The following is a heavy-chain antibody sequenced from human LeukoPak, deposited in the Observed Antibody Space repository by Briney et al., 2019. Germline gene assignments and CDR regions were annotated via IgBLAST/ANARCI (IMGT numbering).Heavy chain of an antibody. J-gene: IGHJ6*03. V-gene: IGHV3-48*03. D-gene: IGHD2-2*01. Sequence: AGGSLRLSCAASGFTFSSYEMNWVRQAPGKGLEWVSYISSSGSTIYYADSVKGRFTISRDNAKNSLNLQMNSLRAEDTAVYYCARAGYCSSTSCNYYYYYMDVWGKGTTVTVSS. CDR3: ARAGYCSSTSCNYYYYYMDV. CDR2: ISSSGSTI. CDR1: GFTFSSYE.